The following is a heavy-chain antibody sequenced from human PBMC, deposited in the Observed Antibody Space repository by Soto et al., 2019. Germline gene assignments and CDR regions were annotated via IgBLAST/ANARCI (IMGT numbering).Heavy chain of an antibody. CDR2: VYYSGSS. D-gene: IGHD2-2*01. Sequence: PAETRSLTCTVSGDSISGGASFWSWIRQPPGKGLEWIANVYYSGSSYYNPSLKSRLTISVDTTKNQFSLQLKSMTAADTAVYYCAKLSCTSSTCYFPGWCERWGKGNLVIVSS. CDR3: AKLSCTSSTCYFPGWCER. J-gene: IGHJ5*02. CDR1: GDSISGGASF. V-gene: IGHV4-31*03.